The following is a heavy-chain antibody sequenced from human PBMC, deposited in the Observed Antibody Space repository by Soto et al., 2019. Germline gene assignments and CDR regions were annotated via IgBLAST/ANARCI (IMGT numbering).Heavy chain of an antibody. V-gene: IGHV3-30*03. CDR1: GFTFSSYG. CDR3: ATWYYDSSGYYYYYGMDV. J-gene: IGHJ6*02. Sequence: SLRLSCAASGFTFSSYGMHWVRQAPGKGLEWVAVISYDGSNKYYADSVKGRFTISRDNSKNTLYLQMNSLRAEDTAVYYCATWYYDSSGYYYYYGMDVWGQGTTVTVSS. CDR2: ISYDGSNK. D-gene: IGHD3-22*01.